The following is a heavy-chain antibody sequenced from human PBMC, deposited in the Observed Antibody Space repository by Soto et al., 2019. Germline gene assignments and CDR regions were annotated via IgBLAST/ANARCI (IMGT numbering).Heavy chain of an antibody. D-gene: IGHD3-22*01. CDR2: IYYSGST. Sequence: PWETLSLTFTVSGGSMSSYYWSWIRQPPGKGLEWIGYIYYSGSTNYNPSLKSRVTISVDTSKNQFSLKLSSVTAADTAVYYCARTAYYYDSSVEGALDIWGQGTMVTVSS. J-gene: IGHJ3*02. CDR3: ARTAYYYDSSVEGALDI. CDR1: GGSMSSYY. V-gene: IGHV4-59*01.